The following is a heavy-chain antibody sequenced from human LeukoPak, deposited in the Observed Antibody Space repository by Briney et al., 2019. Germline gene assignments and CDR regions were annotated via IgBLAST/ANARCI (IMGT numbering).Heavy chain of an antibody. V-gene: IGHV3-23*01. CDR3: AKRVTYYYYMDV. J-gene: IGHJ6*03. D-gene: IGHD2-21*02. Sequence: GGSLRLSCAASRFTFSSYAMSWARQAPGKGLEWVSAISGSGGSTYYADSVKGRFTISRDNSKNTLYLQMNSLRAEDTAVYYCAKRVTYYYYMDVWGKGTTVTVSS. CDR2: ISGSGGST. CDR1: RFTFSSYA.